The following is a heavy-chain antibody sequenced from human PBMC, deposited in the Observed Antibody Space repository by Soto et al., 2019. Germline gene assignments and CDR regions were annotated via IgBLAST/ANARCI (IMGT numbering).Heavy chain of an antibody. Sequence: GASVKVSCKASGYTXTSYGISWVRQAPGQGLEWMGWINAYNGNTNYAQKLQGRVTMTTDTSTSTAYMALRSLRSDDTAVYYCARDPVAGTYFDYWDQGALVTVSS. D-gene: IGHD6-19*01. CDR3: ARDPVAGTYFDY. CDR1: GYTXTSYG. CDR2: INAYNGNT. J-gene: IGHJ4*02. V-gene: IGHV1-18*01.